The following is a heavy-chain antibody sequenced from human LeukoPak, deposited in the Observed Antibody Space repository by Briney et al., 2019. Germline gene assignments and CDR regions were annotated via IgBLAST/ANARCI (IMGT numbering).Heavy chain of an antibody. V-gene: IGHV3-11*01. CDR1: GFTFSDYY. CDR2: ISSSGSTI. Sequence: GGSLRLSCAASGFTFSDYYMSWIREAPGKGREWGSYISSSGSTIYYADSVKDRFTISRDNAKNTLYLQRNSVRSEDTAVYYCARDWGDIVVVPAARFGMDVWGPGTTVPVSS. D-gene: IGHD2-2*01. CDR3: ARDWGDIVVVPAARFGMDV. J-gene: IGHJ6*02.